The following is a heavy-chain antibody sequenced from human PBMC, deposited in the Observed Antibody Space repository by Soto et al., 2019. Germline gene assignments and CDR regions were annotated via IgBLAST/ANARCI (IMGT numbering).Heavy chain of an antibody. D-gene: IGHD5-18*01. CDR1: GGSISSYY. CDR3: AARIYRAITGYFDY. CDR2: IFYSGST. Sequence: SETLSLTCTVSGGSISSYYWSWIRQSPGKGLEWIGYIFYSGSTNYNPSLKSRVTISVDTSKNQFSLKLSSVTAADTAVYYCAARIYRAITGYFDYWGQGTLVTVSS. J-gene: IGHJ4*02. V-gene: IGHV4-59*01.